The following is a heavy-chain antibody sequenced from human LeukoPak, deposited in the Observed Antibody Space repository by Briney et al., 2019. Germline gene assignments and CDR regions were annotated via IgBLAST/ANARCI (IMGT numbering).Heavy chain of an antibody. V-gene: IGHV3-21*01. CDR2: ISSSSSYI. J-gene: IGHJ4*02. CDR3: ARVDLYYYDSSGGNPYFDY. Sequence: GGSLRLSCAASGFTFSSYSMNWVRQAPGKGLEWVSSISSSSSYIYYADSMKGRFTISRDNAKNSLYLQMNSLRAEDTAVYYCARVDLYYYDSSGGNPYFDYWGQGTLVTVSS. CDR1: GFTFSSYS. D-gene: IGHD3-22*01.